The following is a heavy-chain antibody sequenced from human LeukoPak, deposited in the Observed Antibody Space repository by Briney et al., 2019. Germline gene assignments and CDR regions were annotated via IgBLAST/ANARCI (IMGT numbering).Heavy chain of an antibody. CDR2: INPNSGGT. CDR3: ARSRSGWYRGVPGH. V-gene: IGHV1-2*06. CDR1: GYTFTGYY. Sequence: ASVKVSCKASGYTFTGYYMHWLRQAPGQGLEWMGRINPNSGGTNYAQKFQGRVTMTRDTSISTAYMELSSLRSEDTAVYYCARSRSGWYRGVPGHWGQGTLVTVSS. J-gene: IGHJ1*01. D-gene: IGHD6-19*01.